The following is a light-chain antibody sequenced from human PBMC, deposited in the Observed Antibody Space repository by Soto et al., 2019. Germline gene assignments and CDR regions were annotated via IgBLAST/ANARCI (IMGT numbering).Light chain of an antibody. CDR3: QQYHAFPWT. V-gene: IGKV4-1*01. CDR1: RRVLWDSNNENY. CDR2: WAS. J-gene: IGKJ1*01. Sequence: DIVTTQSPDSLAVSLGERATINCKSSRRVLWDSNNENYLAWYQQKPGQPPKLLIYWASTRESGVPDRVSGSGSGTDFTLTINNLQAEDVAVYYCQQYHAFPWTFGQGTKVDIK.